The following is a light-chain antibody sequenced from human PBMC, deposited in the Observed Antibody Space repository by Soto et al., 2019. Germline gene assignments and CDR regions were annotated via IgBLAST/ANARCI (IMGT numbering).Light chain of an antibody. Sequence: AIQMTQSPSPLSAVVGDRVTITCRASQDIRNELAWYQQKPGKAPKVLIYAASNLQDGVPSRFSGSGSGTDFSLTISSLQPEDFATYYCLQDFNYPRTFGQGTKVDIK. V-gene: IGKV1-6*01. CDR3: LQDFNYPRT. CDR1: QDIRNE. CDR2: AAS. J-gene: IGKJ2*01.